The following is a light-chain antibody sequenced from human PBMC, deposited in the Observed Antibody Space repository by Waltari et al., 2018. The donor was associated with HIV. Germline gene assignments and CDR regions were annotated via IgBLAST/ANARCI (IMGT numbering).Light chain of an antibody. CDR1: SRDVGRYNL. CDR2: EVS. Sequence: QSALTPPASVSGSPGQSTPIPRTGTSRDVGRYNLFSWYQQHPGKAPKLMIYEVSKRPSGVSNRFSGSKSGNTASLTISGLQAEDEADYYCCSYAGSSTVVFGGGTKLTVL. J-gene: IGLJ2*01. CDR3: CSYAGSSTVV. V-gene: IGLV2-23*02.